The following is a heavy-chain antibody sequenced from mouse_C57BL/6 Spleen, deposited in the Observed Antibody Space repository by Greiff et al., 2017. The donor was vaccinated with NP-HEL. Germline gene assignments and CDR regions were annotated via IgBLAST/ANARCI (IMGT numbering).Heavy chain of an antibody. CDR3: ARGGIYYYGGSGWYFDV. V-gene: IGHV1-64*01. J-gene: IGHJ1*03. Sequence: VQLQESGAELVKPGASVKLSCKASGYTFTSYWMHWVKQRPGQGLEWIGMIHPNSGSTNYNEKFKSKATLTVDKSSSTAYMQLSSLTSEDSAVYYCARGGIYYYGGSGWYFDVWGTGTTVTVSS. CDR2: IHPNSGST. CDR1: GYTFTSYW. D-gene: IGHD1-1*01.